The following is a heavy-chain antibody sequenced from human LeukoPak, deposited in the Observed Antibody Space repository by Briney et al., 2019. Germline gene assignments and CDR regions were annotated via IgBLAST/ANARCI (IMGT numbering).Heavy chain of an antibody. Sequence: KTGGSLRLSCAASGFTFSSYALSWVRQAPGKGLEWVSTISSSSTYIYYADSVKGRITISRDNAKNSLSLHMNSLRAEDTAVYYCERDLSTGGASDYWGQGTLVTVSS. CDR3: ERDLSTGGASDY. J-gene: IGHJ4*02. CDR1: GFTFSSYA. V-gene: IGHV3-21*01. CDR2: ISSSSTYI. D-gene: IGHD3-16*01.